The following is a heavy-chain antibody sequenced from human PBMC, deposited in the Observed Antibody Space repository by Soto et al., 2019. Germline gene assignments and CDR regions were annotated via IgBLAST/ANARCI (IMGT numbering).Heavy chain of an antibody. J-gene: IGHJ5*02. CDR3: TTAYCGGDCP. CDR1: GGSISSGDYY. V-gene: IGHV4-30-4*01. Sequence: QVQLQESGPGLVKPSQTLSLTCNVSGGSISSGDYYWSWIRQPPGKGLEWIGYTYYSGDTYYNPSLKSLVTISVDTSKTQFSLKLSSVTAADTAVYYCTTAYCGGDCPWGQGTRVTVSS. CDR2: TYYSGDT. D-gene: IGHD2-21*02.